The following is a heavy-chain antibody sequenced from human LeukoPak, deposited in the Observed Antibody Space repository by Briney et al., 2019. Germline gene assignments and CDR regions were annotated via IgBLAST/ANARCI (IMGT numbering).Heavy chain of an antibody. CDR1: GFYYNNYG. Sequence: GGSLRLSCVASGFYYNNYGMNWVRQAPGKGLEWVSAFSGSGGSTYYADSVKGRFTISRDNSKNTLYLQMNSLRAADTAVYYCAKETWGVAGLFDYWGQGTLVTVSS. V-gene: IGHV3-23*01. CDR2: FSGSGGST. J-gene: IGHJ4*02. CDR3: AKETWGVAGLFDY. D-gene: IGHD6-19*01.